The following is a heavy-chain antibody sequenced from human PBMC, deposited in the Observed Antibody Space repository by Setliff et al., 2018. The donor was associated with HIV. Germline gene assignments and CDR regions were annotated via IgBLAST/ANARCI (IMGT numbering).Heavy chain of an antibody. CDR2: IYYSGST. CDR1: GGSISSTSYY. V-gene: IGHV4-39*07. J-gene: IGHJ4*02. CDR3: ASSLAGRTDC. Sequence: SETLSLTCTVSGGSISSTSYYWVWIRQPPGKGLEWIGSIYYSGSTYYNPSLKSRVTISVDTSKNQFSLKLSSVTAADTAVYYCASSLAGRTDCWGQGTLVTV. D-gene: IGHD6-6*01.